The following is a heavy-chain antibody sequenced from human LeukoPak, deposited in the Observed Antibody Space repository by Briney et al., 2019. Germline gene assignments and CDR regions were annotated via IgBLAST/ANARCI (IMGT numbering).Heavy chain of an antibody. CDR3: ARSKIDY. D-gene: IGHD4-11*01. V-gene: IGHV3-7*01. Sequence: GGSLRLSCAASGFTLSTYWMMWVRQAPGKGLEWVANINEDGSEKYYADSVEGRFTISRDNAKNSLDLQMSSLNAEDTAVYYCARSKIDYWGQGTLVTVSS. CDR2: INEDGSEK. J-gene: IGHJ4*02. CDR1: GFTLSTYW.